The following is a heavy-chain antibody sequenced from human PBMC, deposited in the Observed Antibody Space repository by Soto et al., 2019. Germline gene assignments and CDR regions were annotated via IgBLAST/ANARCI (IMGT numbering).Heavy chain of an antibody. CDR1: GGSFSGYY. Sequence: QVQLQQWGAGLLKPSETLSLTCAVYGGSFSGYYWSWIRQPPGKGLEWIGEINHSGSTNYNPSLKSRVTISVDTSKNQFSLKLSSVTAADTAVYYCARGIGISGYYDSSGGKAFDIWGQGTMVTVSS. J-gene: IGHJ3*02. D-gene: IGHD3-22*01. CDR3: ARGIGISGYYDSSGGKAFDI. V-gene: IGHV4-34*01. CDR2: INHSGST.